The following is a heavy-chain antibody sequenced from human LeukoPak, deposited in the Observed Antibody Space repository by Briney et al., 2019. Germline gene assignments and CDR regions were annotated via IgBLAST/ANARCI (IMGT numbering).Heavy chain of an antibody. CDR1: GFTFSNYN. CDR2: CSSSSSYI. Sequence: PGGSLRLSCAASGFTFSNYNMNCFRQAPGKGLEWVSSCSSSSSYIYYADSVKGRFTISRDNAKNSLYLQMNSLRAEDTAVYYCAAGSSWYFEYWGQGTLVTVSS. CDR3: AAGSSWYFEY. J-gene: IGHJ4*02. D-gene: IGHD6-13*01. V-gene: IGHV3-21*01.